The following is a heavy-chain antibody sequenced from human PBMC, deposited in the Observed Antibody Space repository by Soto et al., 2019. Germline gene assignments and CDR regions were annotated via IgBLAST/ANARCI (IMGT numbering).Heavy chain of an antibody. V-gene: IGHV4-31*03. CDR2: IYYGGST. J-gene: IGHJ6*03. CDR3: ARVGRGQFHYSYYYMDV. D-gene: IGHD1-26*01. Sequence: QVQLQESGRGLVKPSQTLSLTCTVSGGSISSGDHYWTWIRQHPGKCLEYIGYIYYGGSTYYNPSLKRRATIQVDTSKSQFSLSLSSVTAADTAVYYCARVGRGQFHYSYYYMDVWGKGTTVTVSS. CDR1: GGSISSGDHY.